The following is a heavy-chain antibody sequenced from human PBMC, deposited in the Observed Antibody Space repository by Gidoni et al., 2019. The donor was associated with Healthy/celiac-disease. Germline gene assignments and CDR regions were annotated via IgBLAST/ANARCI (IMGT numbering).Heavy chain of an antibody. CDR3: ARATVYCSSTSCYVGWFDP. D-gene: IGHD2-2*01. CDR2: IYTSGST. Sequence: QVQLQESGPGLVKPSQTLSLTCTGSGGSISSGRYYWSWIRQPAGKGLEWIGRIYTSGSTNYNPSLKSRVTISVDTSKNQFSLKLSSVTAADTAVYYCARATVYCSSTSCYVGWFDPWGQGTLVTVSS. CDR1: GGSISSGRYY. J-gene: IGHJ5*02. V-gene: IGHV4-61*02.